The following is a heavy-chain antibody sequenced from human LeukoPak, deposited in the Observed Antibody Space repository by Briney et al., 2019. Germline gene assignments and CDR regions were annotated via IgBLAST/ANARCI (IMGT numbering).Heavy chain of an antibody. D-gene: IGHD3-3*01. CDR3: AIFGVLEWLSPVDY. CDR1: GYTFTGYY. J-gene: IGHJ4*02. Sequence: ASVKVSCKASGYTFTGYYMHWLRQAPGQGLEWMGRINPNSGGTNYARKFQGRVTMTRDTSISTAYMELSRLRSDDTAVYYCAIFGVLEWLSPVDYWGQGTLVTVSS. CDR2: INPNSGGT. V-gene: IGHV1-2*06.